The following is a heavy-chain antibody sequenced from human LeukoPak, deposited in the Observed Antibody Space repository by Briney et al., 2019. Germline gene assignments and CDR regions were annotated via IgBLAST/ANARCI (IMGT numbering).Heavy chain of an antibody. J-gene: IGHJ4*02. CDR2: ISGSDGST. CDR1: GFTFSRYA. D-gene: IGHD2-2*01. CDR3: ARQVSCDTTTCYAGMPPDY. Sequence: GGSLRLSCAASGFTFSRYAMSWVRQTPEKGLEWVSVISGSDGSTYYADSVRGRFTISRDDCGNTLFLQMNSLRAEDTAVYYCARQVSCDTTTCYAGMPPDYWGQGTLVTVSS. V-gene: IGHV3-23*01.